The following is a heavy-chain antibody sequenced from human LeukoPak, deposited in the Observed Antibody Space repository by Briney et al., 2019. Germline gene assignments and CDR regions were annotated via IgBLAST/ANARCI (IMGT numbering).Heavy chain of an antibody. J-gene: IGHJ4*02. CDR3: ARELDAAAPFDY. D-gene: IGHD2-2*01. CDR2: ISGSGGST. CDR1: GFTFSSYA. Sequence: GRSLRLSCAASGFTFSSYAMSWARQAPGKGLEWVSAISGSGGSTYYADSVKGRFTISRDNSKKTLYLQMDSLRAEDTAVYYCARELDAAAPFDYWGQGTLVTVSS. V-gene: IGHV3-23*01.